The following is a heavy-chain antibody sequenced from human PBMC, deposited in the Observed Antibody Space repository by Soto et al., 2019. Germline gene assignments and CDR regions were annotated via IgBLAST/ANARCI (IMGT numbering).Heavy chain of an antibody. Sequence: ASVKVSCKASGYTFTGYYMHWVRQAPGQGLEWMGWINPNSGGTNYAQKFQGWVTMTRDTSISTAYMELSSLRSEDTAVYYCARDRKVAGFWSSYPRWFDPWGQGTLVTVSS. CDR1: GYTFTGYY. CDR2: INPNSGGT. CDR3: ARDRKVAGFWSSYPRWFDP. D-gene: IGHD3-3*01. V-gene: IGHV1-2*04. J-gene: IGHJ5*02.